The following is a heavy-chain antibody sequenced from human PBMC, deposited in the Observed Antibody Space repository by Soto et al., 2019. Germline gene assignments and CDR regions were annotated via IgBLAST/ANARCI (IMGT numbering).Heavy chain of an antibody. Sequence: GGSLRLSCAASGFTFSSYGMHWVRQAPGKGLEWVAVISYDGSNKYYADSVKGRFTISRDNSKNTLYLQMNSLRAEDTAVYYCAKEGYDFWSGYSVYFDYWGQGTLVTVSS. CDR3: AKEGYDFWSGYSVYFDY. CDR2: ISYDGSNK. CDR1: GFTFSSYG. V-gene: IGHV3-30*18. J-gene: IGHJ4*02. D-gene: IGHD3-3*01.